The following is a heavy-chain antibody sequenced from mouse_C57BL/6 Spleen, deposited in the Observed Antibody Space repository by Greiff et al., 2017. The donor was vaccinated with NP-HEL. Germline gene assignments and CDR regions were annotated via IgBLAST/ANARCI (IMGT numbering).Heavy chain of an antibody. Sequence: EVKLMESGEGLVKPGGSLKLSCAASGFTFSDYGMAWVRQAPRKGPEWVAFISNLAYSIYYADTVTGRFTISRENAKNTLYLEMSSLRSEDTAMYYCARRYYEGYFDVWGTGTTVTVSS. CDR3: ARRYYEGYFDV. CDR1: GFTFSDYG. D-gene: IGHD2-4*01. CDR2: ISNLAYSI. J-gene: IGHJ1*03. V-gene: IGHV5-15*01.